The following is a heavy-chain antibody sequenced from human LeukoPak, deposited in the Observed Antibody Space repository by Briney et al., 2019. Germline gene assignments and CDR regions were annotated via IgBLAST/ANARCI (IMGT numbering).Heavy chain of an antibody. J-gene: IGHJ3*02. CDR2: ISAYNGNA. CDR3: ARSTTAGHFDI. CDR1: GGTFSSYA. D-gene: IGHD4-17*01. Sequence: ASVKVSCKASGGTFSSYAISWVRQAPGQGLEWMGWISAYNGNANYAQKLQGRVTMTTDTSTSTAYMELRSLRSDDTAVYYCARSTTAGHFDIWGQGTMVTVSS. V-gene: IGHV1-18*01.